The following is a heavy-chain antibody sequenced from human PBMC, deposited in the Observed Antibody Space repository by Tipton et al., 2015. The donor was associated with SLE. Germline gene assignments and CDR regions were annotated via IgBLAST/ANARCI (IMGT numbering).Heavy chain of an antibody. CDR3: ARVNYYDSSGYYLPTYFDY. J-gene: IGHJ4*02. V-gene: IGHV5-51*03. D-gene: IGHD3-22*01. CDR1: GYSFTSYW. CDR2: IYPGDSDT. Sequence: QSGPEVKKPGESLKISCKGSGYSFTSYWIGWVRQMPGKGLEWMGIIYPGDSDTRYSPSFQGQVAISADKSISTAYLQWSSLKASDTAMYYCARVNYYDSSGYYLPTYFDYWGQGTLVTVSS.